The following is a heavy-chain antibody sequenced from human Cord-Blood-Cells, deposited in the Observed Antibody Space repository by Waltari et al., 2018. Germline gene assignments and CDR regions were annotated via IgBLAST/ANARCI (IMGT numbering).Heavy chain of an antibody. D-gene: IGHD6-13*01. J-gene: IGHJ4*02. CDR1: GGSISSSSYY. Sequence: QLQLQESGPGLVKPSETLSLTCTVPGGSISSSSYYWGWIRQPPGKGLEWIGSIYYSGGTYDNPSLKSRVTISVDTSKNQFSLKLSSVTAADTAVYYCARQRGSSWYYWGQGTLVTVSS. CDR2: IYYSGGT. CDR3: ARQRGSSWYY. V-gene: IGHV4-39*01.